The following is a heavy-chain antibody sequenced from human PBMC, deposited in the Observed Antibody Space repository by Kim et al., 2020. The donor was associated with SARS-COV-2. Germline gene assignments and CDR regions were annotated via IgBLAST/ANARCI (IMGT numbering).Heavy chain of an antibody. V-gene: IGHV3-15*01. CDR3: TTQIDSMITFGGVIVRDY. Sequence: KGRFTISRDDSKNTLYLQMNSLKTEDTAVYYCTTQIDSMITFGGVIVRDYWGQGTLVTVSS. D-gene: IGHD3-16*02. J-gene: IGHJ4*02.